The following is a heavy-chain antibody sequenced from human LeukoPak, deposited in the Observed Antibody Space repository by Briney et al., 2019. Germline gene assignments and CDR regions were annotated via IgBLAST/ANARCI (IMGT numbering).Heavy chain of an antibody. CDR2: ITSSSTYI. CDR1: GFTFSSYN. Sequence: GGSLRLSCAASGFTFSSYNMNWVRQAPGKGLEWVSSITSSSTYIYYADSVKGRFTISRDNARNSLYLQMNSLRAEDTAVYYCARDPYSGSYGNDYYYYMDVWGKETTVTISS. D-gene: IGHD1-26*01. J-gene: IGHJ6*03. V-gene: IGHV3-21*01. CDR3: ARDPYSGSYGNDYYYYMDV.